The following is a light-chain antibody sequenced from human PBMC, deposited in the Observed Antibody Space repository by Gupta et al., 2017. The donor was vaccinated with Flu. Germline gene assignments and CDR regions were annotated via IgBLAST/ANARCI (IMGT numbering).Light chain of an antibody. J-gene: IGKJ2*01. CDR1: QTVSTSY. V-gene: IGKV3-20*01. Sequence: TSSCRASQTVSTSYLAWYQQKPGQAPRLLMYGASSRATGIPDRFSGSGSGTDFTLTISRLEPEDVAVYYCQQYGSSPPLYTFGQGTKLEIK. CDR2: GAS. CDR3: QQYGSSPPLYT.